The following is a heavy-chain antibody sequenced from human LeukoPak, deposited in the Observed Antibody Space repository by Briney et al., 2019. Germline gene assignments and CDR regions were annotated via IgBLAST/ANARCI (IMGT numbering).Heavy chain of an antibody. V-gene: IGHV3-11*06. CDR3: ARQYSGYDYGGY. J-gene: IGHJ4*02. Sequence: GGSLRLSCAASGFTFSDYYMTWIRQAPGKGLEWVSYISSSTHYTNYADSVKGRFTISRDNAKNSLYLQMNSLREEDTAVYYCARQYSGYDYGGYWGQGTLVTVSS. CDR1: GFTFSDYY. D-gene: IGHD5-12*01. CDR2: ISSSTHYT.